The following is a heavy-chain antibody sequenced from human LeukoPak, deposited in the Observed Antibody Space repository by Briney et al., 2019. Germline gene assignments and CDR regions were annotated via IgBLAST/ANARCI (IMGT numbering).Heavy chain of an antibody. D-gene: IGHD1-7*01. J-gene: IGHJ6*02. Sequence: GGSLRLSCAASGFTVSSNYMSWVRQAPGKGLEWVSGITGSGDTKYYPGSVKGRFTISRDNSKNTLYLQMNSLRAEDTAVYYCAKFTGTTIYYGMDVWGRGTTVTVSS. V-gene: IGHV3-23*01. CDR2: ITGSGDTK. CDR1: GFTVSSNY. CDR3: AKFTGTTIYYGMDV.